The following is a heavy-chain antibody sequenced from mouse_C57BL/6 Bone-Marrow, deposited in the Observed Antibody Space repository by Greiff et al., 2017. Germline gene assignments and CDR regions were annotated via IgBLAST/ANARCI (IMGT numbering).Heavy chain of an antibody. CDR2: IYWDDDK. J-gene: IGHJ3*01. Sequence: QVTLKVSGPGILQSSQTLSLTCSFSGFSLSTSAMGVSCIRPPSGKGLECLARIYWDDDKRSNPALKRRPTISKDTSRNQVFLKITSVDTADTATYYCARGTGLGWFADWGQGTLVTVSA. CDR1: GFSLSTSAMG. D-gene: IGHD2-4*01. CDR3: ARGTGLGWFAD. V-gene: IGHV8-12*01.